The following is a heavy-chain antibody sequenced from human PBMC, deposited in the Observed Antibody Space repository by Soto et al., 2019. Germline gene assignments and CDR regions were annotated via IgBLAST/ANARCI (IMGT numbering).Heavy chain of an antibody. CDR2: ISSSSSYI. CDR3: ARAAGGCSSTSCSPFDY. J-gene: IGHJ4*02. CDR1: GFTFSSYS. V-gene: IGHV3-21*01. D-gene: IGHD2-2*01. Sequence: GESLKISCAASGFTFSSYSMNWVRQAPGKGLEWVSSISSSSSYIYYADSVKGRFTISRDNAKNSLYLQMNSLRAEDTAVYYCARAAGGCSSTSCSPFDYWGQGTLVTVSS.